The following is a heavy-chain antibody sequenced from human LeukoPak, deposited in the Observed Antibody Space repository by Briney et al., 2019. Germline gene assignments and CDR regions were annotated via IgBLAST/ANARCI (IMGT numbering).Heavy chain of an antibody. J-gene: IGHJ4*02. Sequence: ASVKVSCKASGYSFTAYYMHWVRQAPGQGLEWMGWINPNSGGTNYAQKFQGRVTMTRDTSITTAYMEMSRLRSDDTALYYCARSPHILTGENFDYWGQGTLVTVSS. CDR2: INPNSGGT. CDR3: ARSPHILTGENFDY. V-gene: IGHV1-2*02. CDR1: GYSFTAYY. D-gene: IGHD3-9*01.